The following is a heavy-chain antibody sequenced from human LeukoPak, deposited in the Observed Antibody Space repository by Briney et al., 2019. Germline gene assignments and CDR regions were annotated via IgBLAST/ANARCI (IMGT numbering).Heavy chain of an antibody. J-gene: IGHJ4*02. CDR1: GYSISSGYY. V-gene: IGHV4-38-2*02. CDR2: IYHSGST. Sequence: SETLSLTCTVSGYSISSGYYWGWIRQPPGKGLEWIGSIYHSGSTYYNPSLKSRVTISVDTSKNQFSLKLSSVTAADTAVYYCATGGPPTRIDYWGQGTLVTVSS. CDR3: ATGGPPTRIDY. D-gene: IGHD3-10*01.